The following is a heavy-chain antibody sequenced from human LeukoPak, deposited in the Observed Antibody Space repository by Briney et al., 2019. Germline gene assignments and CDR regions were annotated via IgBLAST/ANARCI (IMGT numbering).Heavy chain of an antibody. CDR3: ARQAGPYMDV. J-gene: IGHJ6*03. Sequence: GGSLRLSCAASGFTFSAYTMNWVRQAPGKGLEWVSSIGRSGNYIYHADSVKGRFTISRDNAKNSLYLQMSSLRAEDTAVYYRARQAGPYMDVWGKGTTVTVSS. D-gene: IGHD6-13*01. CDR2: IGRSGNYI. CDR1: GFTFSAYT. V-gene: IGHV3-21*01.